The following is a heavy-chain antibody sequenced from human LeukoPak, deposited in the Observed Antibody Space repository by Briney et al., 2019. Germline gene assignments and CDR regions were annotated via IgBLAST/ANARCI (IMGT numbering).Heavy chain of an antibody. CDR1: GFSFTTYW. CDR3: AGSDTIGYSPREWDYWYFDL. Sequence: QPGESLRLSCAASGFSFTTYWMSWVRQAPGKGLEWVANINQDGTEKYYVDSVKGRFTISRDNAKNSLYLQMNSLRVEDTAVYYCAGSDTIGYSPREWDYWYFDLWGRGTLVTVSS. D-gene: IGHD3-22*01. J-gene: IGHJ2*01. V-gene: IGHV3-7*01. CDR2: INQDGTEK.